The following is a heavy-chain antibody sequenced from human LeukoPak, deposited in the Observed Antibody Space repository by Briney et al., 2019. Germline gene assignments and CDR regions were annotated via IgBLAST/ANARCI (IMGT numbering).Heavy chain of an antibody. CDR3: ARDRGY. V-gene: IGHV3-74*01. Sequence: GGSLRLSCAASGFTFSSYWVHWVRHAPGKGRVWVSRINSDGSSTSYADSVKGRFTISRDNATDTLYLQMNSLRAEDAAVYYCARDRGYWGQGTLVTVSS. CDR2: INSDGSST. CDR1: GFTFSSYW. J-gene: IGHJ4*02.